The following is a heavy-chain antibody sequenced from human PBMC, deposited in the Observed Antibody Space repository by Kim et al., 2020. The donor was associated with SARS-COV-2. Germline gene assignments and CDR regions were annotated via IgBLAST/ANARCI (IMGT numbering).Heavy chain of an antibody. CDR3: ARDLVLLWFRDPPTGAFDI. CDR2: ISYDGSNK. Sequence: GGSLRLSCAASGFTFSSYAMHWVRQAPGKGLEWVAVISYDGSNKYYVDSVKGRFTISRDNSKNTLYLQMNSLRAEDTAVYYCARDLVLLWFRDPPTGAFDIWGQGTMVTVSS. CDR1: GFTFSSYA. D-gene: IGHD3-10*01. J-gene: IGHJ3*02. V-gene: IGHV3-30*04.